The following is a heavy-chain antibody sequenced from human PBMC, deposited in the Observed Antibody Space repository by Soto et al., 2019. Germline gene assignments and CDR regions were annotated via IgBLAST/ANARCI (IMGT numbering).Heavy chain of an antibody. CDR2: LDAEDGET. CDR3: ATLPRTIERTPAAIWSFDS. J-gene: IGHJ4*02. V-gene: IGHV1-24*01. Sequence: ASVKVSFKVSGYSLSDLSIHWVRQAPGKGLEWMGGLDAEDGETIYAQKLQGRGTMTEDTSTDTAYMELSSLTSEDTAMYYCATLPRTIERTPAAIWSFDSWGQVTLVTVSS. CDR1: GYSLSDLS. D-gene: IGHD2-2*01.